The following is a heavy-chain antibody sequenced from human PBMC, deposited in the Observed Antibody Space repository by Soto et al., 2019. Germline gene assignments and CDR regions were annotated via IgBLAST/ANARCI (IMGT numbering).Heavy chain of an antibody. J-gene: IGHJ4*02. Sequence: EVQVVESGGGLVQPGGSLRLSCAATGFTFSDFAMSWVRQAPGKGLEWVSRIYGGGNGPHYADSVKGRVTISRDNSKNTSYLQMNSLRAEDTAVYYCAKMEGMDPWAYSFDYWGQGTLVTVSS. D-gene: IGHD2-2*03. V-gene: IGHV3-23*04. CDR2: IYGGGNGP. CDR1: GFTFSDFA. CDR3: AKMEGMDPWAYSFDY.